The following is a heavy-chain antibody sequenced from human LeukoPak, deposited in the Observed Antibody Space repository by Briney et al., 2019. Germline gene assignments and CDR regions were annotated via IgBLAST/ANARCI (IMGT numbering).Heavy chain of an antibody. V-gene: IGHV3-23*01. CDR1: GSTFSSYA. CDR2: ISGSGGST. D-gene: IGHD3-3*01. Sequence: PGGSLRLSCAASGSTFSSYAMSWVRQAPGKGLEWVSAISGSGGSTYYADSVKGRFTISRDNSKNTLYLQMNSLRAEDTAVYYCAKDRRRYTIFGVVSFDYWGQGTLVTVSS. J-gene: IGHJ4*02. CDR3: AKDRRRYTIFGVVSFDY.